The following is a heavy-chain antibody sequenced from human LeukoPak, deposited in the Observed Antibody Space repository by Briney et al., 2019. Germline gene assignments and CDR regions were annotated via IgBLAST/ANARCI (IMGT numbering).Heavy chain of an antibody. D-gene: IGHD6-19*01. V-gene: IGHV3-21*01. Sequence: GGSLRLSCAASGFIFSSYSMSWVRQAPGKGLEWVSSISTSSSYIYYADSVKGRFTISRDNAKNSLYLQMNSLRAEDTAMYYCARDNKGIAVAFDYWGQGTLVTVSS. CDR3: ARDNKGIAVAFDY. CDR1: GFIFSSYS. CDR2: ISTSSSYI. J-gene: IGHJ4*02.